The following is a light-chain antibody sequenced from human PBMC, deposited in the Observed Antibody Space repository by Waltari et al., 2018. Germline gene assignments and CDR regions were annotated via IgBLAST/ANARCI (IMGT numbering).Light chain of an antibody. CDR1: QSISSN. Sequence: EIVMTQSPATLFVSPGERATLSCRPSQSISSNLAWYQQKPGQAPRLPMYGASTRATAIPARFSGSGSGTEFALTISSLQSEDSAVYYCQQYQNWPQTFGQGTKLQIK. CDR3: QQYQNWPQT. V-gene: IGKV3-15*01. J-gene: IGKJ2*01. CDR2: GAS.